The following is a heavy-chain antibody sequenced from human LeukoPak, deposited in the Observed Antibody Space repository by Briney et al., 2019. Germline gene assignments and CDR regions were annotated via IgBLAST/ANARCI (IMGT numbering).Heavy chain of an antibody. CDR2: ISIYTGNT. V-gene: IGHV1-18*04. CDR1: GYTFTSYG. J-gene: IGHJ4*02. D-gene: IGHD2-21*02. CDR3: ARVRGTALTAYPGYFDY. Sequence: GSVKVSCKASGYTFTSYGISWVRQAPGQGLEWMGWISIYTGNTKYGDKFQGRATMTRDTSTSTAYMEVTSLRSDDTAVYYCARVRGTALTAYPGYFDYWGQETLVTVSS.